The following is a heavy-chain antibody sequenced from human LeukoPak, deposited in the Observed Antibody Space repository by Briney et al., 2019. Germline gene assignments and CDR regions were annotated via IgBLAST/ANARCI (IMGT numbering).Heavy chain of an antibody. Sequence: GRSLRLSCAAFGFTFSSYAMHWVRQAPGKGLEYVSAISSNGGSTYYANSVKGRFTISRDNSKNTLYLQMGSLRAEDMAVYYCARGDGYNWGQGTLVTVSS. D-gene: IGHD5-24*01. J-gene: IGHJ4*02. CDR3: ARGDGYN. V-gene: IGHV3-64*01. CDR2: ISSNGGST. CDR1: GFTFSSYA.